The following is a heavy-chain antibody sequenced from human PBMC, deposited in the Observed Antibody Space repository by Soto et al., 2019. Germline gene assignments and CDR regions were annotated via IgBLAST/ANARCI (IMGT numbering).Heavy chain of an antibody. J-gene: IGHJ4*02. CDR2: IYYSGST. Sequence: PSETLSLTCAVSGGSISSGGYSWSWIRQPPGKGLEWIGYIYYSGSTNYNPSLKSRVTISVDTSKNQFSLKLSSVTAADTAVYYCARGSTGYRSSRHRYWGQGTLVTVSS. CDR3: ARGSTGYRSSRHRY. V-gene: IGHV4-61*08. D-gene: IGHD6-13*01. CDR1: GGSISSGGYS.